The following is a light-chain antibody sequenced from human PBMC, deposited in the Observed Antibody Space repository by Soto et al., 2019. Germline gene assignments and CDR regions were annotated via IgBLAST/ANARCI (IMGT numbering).Light chain of an antibody. CDR2: GAF. Sequence: TQSPGTLSLSPGERAALSCMAIQSVSNNYLAWYQQKPGQAPRLLIYGAFNRAAGIPARFSGSGSGTDFTLTISSLEPEDSAVYYCQQRNIWPPVTFGQGTRLEIK. CDR1: QSVSNNY. V-gene: IGKV3D-20*02. CDR3: QQRNIWPPVT. J-gene: IGKJ5*01.